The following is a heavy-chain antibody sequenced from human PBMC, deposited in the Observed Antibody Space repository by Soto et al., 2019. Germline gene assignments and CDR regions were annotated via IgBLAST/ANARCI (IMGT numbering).Heavy chain of an antibody. D-gene: IGHD4-17*01. Sequence: QVQLVESGGGVVQPGRSLRLSCAASGFTFSSYAMHWVRQAPGKGLEWVAVISYDGSNKYYADSVKGRFTISRDNSKNTLYLQMNSLRAEDTAVYYCARADYGDYRGADGMDVWGQATTVTVSS. CDR2: ISYDGSNK. CDR1: GFTFSSYA. CDR3: ARADYGDYRGADGMDV. V-gene: IGHV3-30-3*01. J-gene: IGHJ6*02.